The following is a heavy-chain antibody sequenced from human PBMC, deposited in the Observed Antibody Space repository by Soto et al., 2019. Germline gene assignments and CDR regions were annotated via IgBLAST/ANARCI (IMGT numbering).Heavy chain of an antibody. D-gene: IGHD2-21*02. J-gene: IGHJ1*01. CDR2: ISNRGSTI. CDR3: ATDQIAMVPATPPGYFQL. Sequence: PGGSLRLSCAASGFTFSDYYMSWIRQAPGKGLEWVSSISNRGSTIYYADSVKGRFTISRDNAKSSLYLQMNSLRAEDTPVYYCATDQIAMVPATPPGYFQLWGQGTLVTVSS. CDR1: GFTFSDYY. V-gene: IGHV3-11*01.